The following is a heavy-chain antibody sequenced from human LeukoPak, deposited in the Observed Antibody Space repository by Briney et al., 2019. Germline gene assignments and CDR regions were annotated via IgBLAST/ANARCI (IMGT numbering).Heavy chain of an antibody. D-gene: IGHD1-1*01. V-gene: IGHV4-34*01. CDR3: ARGLEGP. CDR2: INHSGST. CDR1: GGSISSYY. Sequence: SETLSLTCTVSGGSISSYYWSWIRQPPGKGLEWIGEINHSGSTNYNPSLKSRVTISVDTSKNQFSLKLSFVTAADTAVYYCARGLEGPWGQGTLVTVSS. J-gene: IGHJ5*02.